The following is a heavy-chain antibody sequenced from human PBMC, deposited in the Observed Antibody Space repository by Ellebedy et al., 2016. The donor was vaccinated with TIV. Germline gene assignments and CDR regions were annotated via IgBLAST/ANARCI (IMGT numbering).Heavy chain of an antibody. D-gene: IGHD1-7*01. V-gene: IGHV3-23*01. CDR3: AKLGGANYALD. CDR1: GFTFNSFA. CDR2: ISGSGGDT. J-gene: IGHJ4*02. Sequence: GGSLRLSCAASGFTFNSFAMNWVRQAPGKGLEWVSAISGSGGDTKYADSVKGRFTISRDNSQNTLYLQMNSLRADDTAVYFCAKLGGANYALDWGQGTQVTVSS.